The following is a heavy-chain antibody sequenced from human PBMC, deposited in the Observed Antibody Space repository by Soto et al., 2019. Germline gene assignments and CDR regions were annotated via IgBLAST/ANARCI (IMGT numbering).Heavy chain of an antibody. Sequence: SETLSLTCTVSGGSISSYYWSWIRQPPGKGLEWIGYIYYSGSTNYNPSLKSRVTISVDTSKNQFSLKLSSVTAADTAVYYCARGDDFWSGYPLYYYMDVWGKGTTVTVSS. D-gene: IGHD3-3*01. V-gene: IGHV4-59*01. CDR2: IYYSGST. CDR3: ARGDDFWSGYPLYYYMDV. CDR1: GGSISSYY. J-gene: IGHJ6*03.